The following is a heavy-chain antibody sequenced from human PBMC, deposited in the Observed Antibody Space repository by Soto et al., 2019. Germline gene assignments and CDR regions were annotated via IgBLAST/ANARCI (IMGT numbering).Heavy chain of an antibody. D-gene: IGHD3-16*01. Sequence: GGSLRLSCAASGFAFSSYWMHWVRQAPGKGLVWVSRIDPYETGINYADSVKGRFTISRDNAKNTLYLQMNSLRAKDXAVXXXTRETLRGRDSWGQDTAVTVSS. CDR3: TRETLRGRDS. V-gene: IGHV3-74*01. CDR2: IDPYETGI. J-gene: IGHJ1*01. CDR1: GFAFSSYW.